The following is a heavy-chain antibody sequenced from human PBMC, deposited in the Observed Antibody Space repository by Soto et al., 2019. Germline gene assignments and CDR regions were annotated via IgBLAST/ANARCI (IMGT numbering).Heavy chain of an antibody. V-gene: IGHV1-18*01. Sequence: ASVKVSCKTSGYTFTSYGISWVRQAPGQGLERMGWITTDKGKTTYAQKFQGRVTMTTDTSTSTAYMELNSLKTEDTAIYYCSKYSGSSTIPAALGQGTLVTVSS. CDR2: ITTDKGKT. J-gene: IGHJ5*02. CDR3: SKYSGSSTIPAA. CDR1: GYTFTSYG. D-gene: IGHD1-26*01.